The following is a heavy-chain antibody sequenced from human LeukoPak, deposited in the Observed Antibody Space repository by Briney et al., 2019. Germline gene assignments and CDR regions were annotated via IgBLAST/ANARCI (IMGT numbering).Heavy chain of an antibody. V-gene: IGHV1-2*02. CDR2: INPNSGGS. CDR3: ARRQLVVAASLCDY. Sequence: ASVKVSCKAFGYSFTGYHIHWVRQAPGQGLEWMGWINPNSGGSNYAQKFQGRVTMTRDTSISTAYLDLSRLRSDDTAVYYCARRQLVVAASLCDYSGEGGLVTASS. D-gene: IGHD2-15*01. J-gene: IGHJ4*02. CDR1: GYSFTGYH.